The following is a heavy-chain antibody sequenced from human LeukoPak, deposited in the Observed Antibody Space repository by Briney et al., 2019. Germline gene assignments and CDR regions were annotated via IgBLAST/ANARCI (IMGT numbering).Heavy chain of an antibody. J-gene: IGHJ4*02. CDR1: GGSISSYY. D-gene: IGHD1-26*01. Sequence: SETLSLTCTVSGGSISSYYWSWIRQPPGKGLEWIEYIYYSGSTNYNPSLKSRVTISVDTSKNQFPLKLSTVTAADTAVYYCARGVVGDTGDFDYWGQGTLVTVSS. CDR2: IYYSGST. CDR3: ARGVVGDTGDFDY. V-gene: IGHV4-59*01.